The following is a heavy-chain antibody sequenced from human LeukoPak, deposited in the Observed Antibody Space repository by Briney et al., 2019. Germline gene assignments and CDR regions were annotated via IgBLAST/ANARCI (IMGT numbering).Heavy chain of an antibody. CDR1: GFLFSSYS. CDR2: ISNTMKTT. CDR3: ARASHGREVPYFFDY. Sequence: PGGSLRLSCEGSGFLFSSYSMNWVRQAPGKGLEWVSYISNTMKTTYYADSVKGRFTVSRDNAKNSLYLQMNSLRGEDTAVYYCARASHGREVPYFFDYWGQGTLVTVSS. J-gene: IGHJ4*02. V-gene: IGHV3-48*01. D-gene: IGHD1-26*01.